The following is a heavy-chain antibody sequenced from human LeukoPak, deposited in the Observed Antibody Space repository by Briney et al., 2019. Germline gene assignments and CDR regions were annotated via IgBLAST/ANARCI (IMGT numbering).Heavy chain of an antibody. CDR1: GFTFSSYG. J-gene: IGHJ6*02. Sequence: GRSLRLSCAASGFTFSSYGMHWVRQAPGKGLEWVAVIWYDGSNKYYADSVKGRFTISRDNSKNTLYLQMNSLRAEDTAVYYCARDPIITMVRGVIISFYQVLYYGMDVWGQGTTVTVSS. V-gene: IGHV3-33*01. D-gene: IGHD3-10*01. CDR3: ARDPIITMVRGVIISFYQVLYYGMDV. CDR2: IWYDGSNK.